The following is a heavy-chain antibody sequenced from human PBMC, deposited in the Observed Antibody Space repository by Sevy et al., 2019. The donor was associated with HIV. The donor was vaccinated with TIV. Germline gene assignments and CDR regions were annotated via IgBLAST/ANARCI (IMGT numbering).Heavy chain of an antibody. CDR3: ARGGGNGWYYFDY. CDR2: IIPILGTV. D-gene: IGHD6-19*01. CDR1: GGTFSSYG. V-gene: IGHV1-69*13. J-gene: IGHJ4*02. Sequence: ASVKVSCKASGGTFSSYGISWVRQAPGQGLKWMGGIIPILGTVNYAQKFQGRVTITADESTKTAYMELSSLRSEDTAVYYCARGGGNGWYYFDYWGQETLVTVSS.